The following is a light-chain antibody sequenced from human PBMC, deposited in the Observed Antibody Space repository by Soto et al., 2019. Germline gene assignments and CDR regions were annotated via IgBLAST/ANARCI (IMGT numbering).Light chain of an antibody. J-gene: IGKJ1*01. CDR2: GTS. CDR1: QNVTSN. V-gene: IGKV3-15*01. CDR3: QQYDDWG. Sequence: MVMTQSPATLSVSPGERVTLSCRTSQNVTSNLAWYQLKPGQTPSLLIYGTSTRAPDIPVRFSGSGSGTEFNLTISTVQSEDSAIYYCQQYDDWGFGPGTKVEIK.